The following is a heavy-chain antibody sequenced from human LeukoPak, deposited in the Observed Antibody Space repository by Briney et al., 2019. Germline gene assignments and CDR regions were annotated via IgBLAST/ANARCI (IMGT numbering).Heavy chain of an antibody. Sequence: PGGSLRLSCAASGFTFSSNAMSWVRQAPGKGLEWVSAISDTGGGTHYADSVKGRFTISRDNSKDTLYLQMNSLRAEDTAVYYCAKGIDSSGYYPFDHWGQGTLVTVSS. V-gene: IGHV3-23*01. D-gene: IGHD3-22*01. CDR3: AKGIDSSGYYPFDH. CDR1: GFTFSSNA. CDR2: ISDTGGGT. J-gene: IGHJ4*02.